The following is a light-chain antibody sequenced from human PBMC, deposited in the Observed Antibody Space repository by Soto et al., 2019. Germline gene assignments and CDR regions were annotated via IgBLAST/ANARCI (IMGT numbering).Light chain of an antibody. CDR3: QQDGNGPAT. V-gene: IGKV3-20*01. Sequence: ERVMTQSPATLSVSPGERATLSCRATQSVSSSFLAWYQQRPGQAPRLLIFGASNRATGIPDRFSGRGSGTDFSLIISRLEHEDCAVYYCQQDGNGPATFGQGTKV. CDR2: GAS. CDR1: QSVSSSF. J-gene: IGKJ1*01.